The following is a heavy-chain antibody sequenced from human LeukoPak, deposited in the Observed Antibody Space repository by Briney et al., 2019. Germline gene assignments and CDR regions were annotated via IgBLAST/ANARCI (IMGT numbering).Heavy chain of an antibody. CDR2: MNPNSGNS. V-gene: IGHV1-8*01. J-gene: IGHJ3*01. CDR3: ARAQRLMP. D-gene: IGHD1-1*01. CDR1: GYSLTELS. Sequence: ASVNVSCKVSGYSLTELSMHWVRQATGQGLEWMGWMNPNSGNSGYAQKFQGRVTMTRNTSISTAYMELSSLRSEDTAVYYCARAQRLMPWGQGTMVTVSS.